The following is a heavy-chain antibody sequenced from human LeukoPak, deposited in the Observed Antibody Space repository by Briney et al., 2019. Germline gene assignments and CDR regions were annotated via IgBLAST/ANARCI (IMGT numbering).Heavy chain of an antibody. J-gene: IGHJ4*02. Sequence: GGSLRLSCAASGFTVSSNYMSWVRQAPGKGLEWVANIKQDGSEKYYVDSVKGRFTISRDNAKNSLYLQMNSLRAEDTAVYYCAREYSYIDYWGQGTLVTVSS. V-gene: IGHV3-7*01. CDR3: AREYSYIDY. D-gene: IGHD1-1*01. CDR1: GFTVSSNY. CDR2: IKQDGSEK.